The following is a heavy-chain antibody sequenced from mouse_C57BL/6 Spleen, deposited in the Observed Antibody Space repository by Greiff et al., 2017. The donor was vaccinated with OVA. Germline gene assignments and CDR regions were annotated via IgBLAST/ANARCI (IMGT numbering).Heavy chain of an antibody. CDR3: ARSGENYYGNYEENYAMDY. CDR1: GYAFSSSW. V-gene: IGHV1-82*01. D-gene: IGHD2-1*01. CDR2: IYPGDGDT. Sequence: VQLVESGPELVKPGASVKISCKASGYAFSSSWMNWVKQRPGKGLEWIGRIYPGDGDTNYNGKFKGKATLTADKSSSTAYLQLSSLTSEDSAVYICARSGENYYGNYEENYAMDYWGQGTSVTVSS. J-gene: IGHJ4*01.